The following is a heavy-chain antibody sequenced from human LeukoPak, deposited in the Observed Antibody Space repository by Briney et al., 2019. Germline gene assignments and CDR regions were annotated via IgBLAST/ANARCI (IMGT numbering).Heavy chain of an antibody. Sequence: GGSLRLSCAASGFTFNTHAITWVRQAPGKGLEWVSSIATSGNTYYADSVRGRFTISRENSRNTVYLQMNSLRVEDAATYYCAKGDIGERGSTDAWGQGTLVTVSS. J-gene: IGHJ5*02. V-gene: IGHV3-23*01. CDR3: AKGDIGERGSTDA. D-gene: IGHD2-15*01. CDR1: GFTFNTHA. CDR2: IATSGNT.